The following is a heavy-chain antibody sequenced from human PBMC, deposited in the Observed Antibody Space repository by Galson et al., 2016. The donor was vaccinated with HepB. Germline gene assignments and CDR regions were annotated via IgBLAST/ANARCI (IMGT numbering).Heavy chain of an antibody. V-gene: IGHV3-30-3*01. CDR2: ISYDGSNK. CDR3: ARVLLDAYYDFDY. Sequence: SLRLSCAASGFTFSNYAMHWVRQAPAKGLEWVAAISYDGSNKHYGDSVKGRFTISRDNSKNTLYLQMNSLRADDKGVYYCARVLLDAYYDFDYWGQGTLVTVSS. J-gene: IGHJ4*02. CDR1: GFTFSNYA. D-gene: IGHD5-24*01.